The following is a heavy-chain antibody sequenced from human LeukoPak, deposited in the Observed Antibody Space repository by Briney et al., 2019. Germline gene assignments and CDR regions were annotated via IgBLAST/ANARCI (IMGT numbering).Heavy chain of an antibody. V-gene: IGHV3-30*02. D-gene: IGHD5-18*01. Sequence: PGGSLRLSCAASGFTFSSYGMHWVRQAPGKGLEWVAFIRYDGSNKYYADSVKGRFTISRDNSKNTLFLQMNSLRAEDTAVYYCAKDQGLLELRTNWGQGTLVTVSS. J-gene: IGHJ4*02. CDR3: AKDQGLLELRTN. CDR2: IRYDGSNK. CDR1: GFTFSSYG.